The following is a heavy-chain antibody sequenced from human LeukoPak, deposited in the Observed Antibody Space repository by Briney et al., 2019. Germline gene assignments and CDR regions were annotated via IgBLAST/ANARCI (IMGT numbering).Heavy chain of an antibody. J-gene: IGHJ4*02. D-gene: IGHD3-3*01. V-gene: IGHV4-31*03. Sequence: PSETLSLTCTVSGGSISSGGYYWSWIRQHPGKGLEWIGYIYYSGSTYYNPSLKSRVTISVDTSKNQFPLKLSSVTAADTAVYYCARVNPLYYDFWSAEYYFDYWGQGTLVTVSS. CDR1: GGSISSGGYY. CDR3: ARVNPLYYDFWSAEYYFDY. CDR2: IYYSGST.